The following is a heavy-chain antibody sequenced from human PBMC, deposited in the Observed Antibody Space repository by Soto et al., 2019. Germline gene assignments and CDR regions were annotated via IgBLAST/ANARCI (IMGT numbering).Heavy chain of an antibody. CDR1: GGSISSGDYY. V-gene: IGHV4-30-4*01. CDR3: ARDLLYYDSSGYSRLYFDY. CDR2: IYYSGST. D-gene: IGHD3-22*01. J-gene: IGHJ4*02. Sequence: LSLTCTVSGGSISSGDYYWSWIRQPPGKGLEWIGYIYYSGSTYYNPSLKSRVTISVDTSKNQFSLKLSSVTAADTAVYYCARDLLYYDSSGYSRLYFDYWGQGTLVTVSS.